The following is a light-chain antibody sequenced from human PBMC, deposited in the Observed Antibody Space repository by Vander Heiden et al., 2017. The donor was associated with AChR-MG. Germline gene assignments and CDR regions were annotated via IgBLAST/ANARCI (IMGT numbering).Light chain of an antibody. J-gene: IGLJ3*02. CDR3: CSYAGSSRV. V-gene: IGLV2-11*01. CDR1: SSDVGGYNY. CDR2: DVS. Sequence: QSALTQLRSVSGSPGQSVTISCTGTSSDVGGYNYVSWYQQHPGKAPKLMIYDVSKRPSGVPDRFSGSKSGNTASLTISGLQAEDEADYYCCSYAGSSRVFGGGTKLTLL.